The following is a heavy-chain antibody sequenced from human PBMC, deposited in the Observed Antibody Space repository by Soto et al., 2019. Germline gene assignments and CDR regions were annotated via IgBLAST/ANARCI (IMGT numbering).Heavy chain of an antibody. CDR1: GFTFSTYA. V-gene: IGHV3-48*01. D-gene: IGHD3-10*01. CDR3: VRAQNFGSS. J-gene: IGHJ5*02. Sequence: EVQLVESGGGLVQPGGSLRLSCAASGFTFSTYAMNWVRQAPGKGLEWVSYISSSGGAIHYADSVQGRFTTSRDNGKNSLYLQMNSLRAEDTAVYYCVRAQNFGSSWGQGTLVTVSS. CDR2: ISSSGGAI.